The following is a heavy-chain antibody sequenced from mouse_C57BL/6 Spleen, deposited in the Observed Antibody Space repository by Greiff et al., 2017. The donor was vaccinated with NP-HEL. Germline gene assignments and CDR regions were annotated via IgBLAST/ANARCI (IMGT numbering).Heavy chain of an antibody. D-gene: IGHD1-1*01. J-gene: IGHJ4*01. CDR3: AFYYGSSYGYYAMDY. CDR1: GYTFTSYT. CDR2: INPSSGYT. Sequence: VQLVESGAELARPGASVKMSCKASGYTFTSYTMHWVKQRPGQGLEWIGYINPSSGYTKYNQKFKDKATLTADKSSSTAYMQLSSLTSEDSAVYYCAFYYGSSYGYYAMDYWGQGTSVTVSS. V-gene: IGHV1-4*01.